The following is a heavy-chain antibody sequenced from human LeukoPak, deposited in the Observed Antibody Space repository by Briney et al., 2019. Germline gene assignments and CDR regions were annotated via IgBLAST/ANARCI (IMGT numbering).Heavy chain of an antibody. D-gene: IGHD3-10*01. Sequence: GASVKVSCKASGYTFTSYGISWVRQAPGQGLEWMGWISAYSGSTNYAQKLQGRVTMTTDTSTSTAYMELSSLRSEDTAVYYCATVRSYGSGSPWGQGTLVTVSS. CDR1: GYTFTSYG. CDR2: ISAYSGST. CDR3: ATVRSYGSGSP. V-gene: IGHV1-18*01. J-gene: IGHJ4*02.